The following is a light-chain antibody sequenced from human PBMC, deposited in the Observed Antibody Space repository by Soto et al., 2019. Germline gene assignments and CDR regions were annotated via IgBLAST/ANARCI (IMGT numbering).Light chain of an antibody. CDR2: GAS. J-gene: IGKJ2*01. Sequence: EIVMTQSPATLSVSPGERATLSCRASQSVSSNLAWYQQKPGQAPRLLIYGASTRATGIPARFSGSGSGTEFTLTISIVQSEDFAVYYCQQYNNWPPYTFGQGTKLEIK. V-gene: IGKV3-15*01. CDR3: QQYNNWPPYT. CDR1: QSVSSN.